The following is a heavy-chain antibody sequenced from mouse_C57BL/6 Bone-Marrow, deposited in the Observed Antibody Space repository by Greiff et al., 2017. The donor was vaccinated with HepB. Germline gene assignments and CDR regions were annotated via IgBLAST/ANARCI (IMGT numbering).Heavy chain of an antibody. CDR1: GFTFSDYY. J-gene: IGHJ1*03. CDR3: ARDGGYGYWYFDV. CDR2: INYDGSST. V-gene: IGHV5-16*01. Sequence: EVQVVESEGGLVQPGSSMKLSCTASGFTFSDYYMAWVRQVPEKGLEWVANINYDGSSTYYLDSLKSRFIISRDNAKNILYLQMSSLKSEDTATYYCARDGGYGYWYFDVWGTGTTVTVSS. D-gene: IGHD3-1*01.